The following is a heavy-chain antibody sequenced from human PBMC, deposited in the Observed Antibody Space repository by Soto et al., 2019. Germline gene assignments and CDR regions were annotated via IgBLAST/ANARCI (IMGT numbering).Heavy chain of an antibody. V-gene: IGHV3-33*01. CDR1: VFTFSSFG. CDR3: ARDASYYSLWSGYYPSRNGMDV. J-gene: IGHJ6*02. Sequence: PGWSLRLSCASSVFTFSSFGMHWVRQAPGKGLEWVSLIWYDGSKKSYGDSVKGRFTISRDNSRNTVYLQMNSLRADDTAVCYCARDASYYSLWSGYYPSRNGMDVWGQGTTVTVSS. CDR2: IWYDGSKK. D-gene: IGHD3-3*01.